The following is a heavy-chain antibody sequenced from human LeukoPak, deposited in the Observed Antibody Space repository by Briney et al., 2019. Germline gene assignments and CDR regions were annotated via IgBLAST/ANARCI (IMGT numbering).Heavy chain of an antibody. CDR2: IYIGGST. Sequence: QPGGSLRLSCAASGFTFSTYAMTWVRQAPGKGLEWVSVIYIGGSTYYADSVKGRFTISRDISKNTLYLQMNSLRAEDTAMYYCARLGFVVPAVIFDYWGQGTLVTVSS. CDR1: GFTFSTYA. CDR3: ARLGFVVPAVIFDY. J-gene: IGHJ4*02. D-gene: IGHD2-2*02. V-gene: IGHV3-53*01.